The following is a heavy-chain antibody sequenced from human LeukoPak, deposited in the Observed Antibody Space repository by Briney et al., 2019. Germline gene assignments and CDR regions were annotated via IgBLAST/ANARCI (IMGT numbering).Heavy chain of an antibody. V-gene: IGHV3-23*01. CDR2: ISGSGGST. D-gene: IGHD1-26*01. CDR3: AKDKRWELPTTLFDY. J-gene: IGHJ4*02. Sequence: GGSLRLSCAASGFTFSSYAMSWVRQAPGKGLEWVSAISGSGGSTYYADSVKGRFTISRDNSKNTPYLQMNSLRAEDTAVYYCAKDKRWELPTTLFDYWGQGTLVTVSS. CDR1: GFTFSSYA.